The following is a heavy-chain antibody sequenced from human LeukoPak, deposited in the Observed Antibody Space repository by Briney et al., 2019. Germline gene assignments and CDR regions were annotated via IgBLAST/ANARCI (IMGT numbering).Heavy chain of an antibody. CDR2: ISSSSRTT. V-gene: IGHV3-48*02. CDR1: GFTFSSYS. J-gene: IGHJ5*02. CDR3: AKDLSPAAA. Sequence: GGSLRLSCAASGFTFSSYSMNWVRQAPGKGLEWVSYISSSSRTTYYADSVKGRFTISRDNAKNTLSLQMNNLRDEDTAVYYCAKDLSPAAAWGQGTLVTVSS. D-gene: IGHD6-25*01.